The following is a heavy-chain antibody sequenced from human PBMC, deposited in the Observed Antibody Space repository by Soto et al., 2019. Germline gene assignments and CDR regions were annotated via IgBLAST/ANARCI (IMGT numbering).Heavy chain of an antibody. V-gene: IGHV4-59*01. Sequence: PSETLSLTCTVSGGSISSYYWSWIRQPPGKGLEWIGYIYYSGSTNYNPSLKSRVTISVDTSKNQFSLKLSSVTAADTAVYYCARGGMEYYYDSSGDGDAFDIWGQGTMVTVSS. J-gene: IGHJ3*02. D-gene: IGHD3-22*01. CDR3: ARGGMEYYYDSSGDGDAFDI. CDR1: GGSISSYY. CDR2: IYYSGST.